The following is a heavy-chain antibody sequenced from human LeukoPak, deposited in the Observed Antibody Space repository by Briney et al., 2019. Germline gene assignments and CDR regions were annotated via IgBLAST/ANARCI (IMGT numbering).Heavy chain of an antibody. CDR3: ARDFGGPSDS. CDR1: GYSISSGYY. J-gene: IGHJ5*01. CDR2: IYHSGST. D-gene: IGHD3-16*01. V-gene: IGHV4-38-2*02. Sequence: SETLSLTCTVSGYSISSGYYWGWIRPPPGKGLEWIGSIYHSGSTYYNPSLKSRVTMSLDTSKNQFSLKLSSVTAADTAVYYCARDFGGPSDSWGQGTLVTVSS.